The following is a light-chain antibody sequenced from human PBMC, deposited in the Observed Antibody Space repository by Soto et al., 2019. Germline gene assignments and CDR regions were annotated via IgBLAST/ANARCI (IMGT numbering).Light chain of an antibody. CDR3: QQSYGTPIT. CDR2: KAS. Sequence: DIQMTQSPSSLSASVGDRVTITCRASQSIDTWLAWYQQKPGKAPKLLIQKASSLQSGVPSRFSGSGSGTDCTLTITSLQPEDVATYYCQQSYGTPITFGQGTRLEI. V-gene: IGKV1-5*03. J-gene: IGKJ5*01. CDR1: QSIDTW.